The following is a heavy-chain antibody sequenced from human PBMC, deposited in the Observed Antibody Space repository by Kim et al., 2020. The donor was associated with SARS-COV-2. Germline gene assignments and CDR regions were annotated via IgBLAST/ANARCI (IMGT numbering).Heavy chain of an antibody. J-gene: IGHJ3*01. CDR1: RLTLNRNV. CDR3: VASADYYDSSVDAFDF. V-gene: IGHV3-23*01. Sequence: GGSLRLSCAASRLTLNRNVMAWVRQAPGKGLEWVSSISLRRDKTWYADFVKGRFTISRDSSTNTLYLQLHGLRAEDSALYYCVASADYYDSSVDAFDFWGQGTWVTVSS. D-gene: IGHD3-22*01. CDR2: ISLRRDKT.